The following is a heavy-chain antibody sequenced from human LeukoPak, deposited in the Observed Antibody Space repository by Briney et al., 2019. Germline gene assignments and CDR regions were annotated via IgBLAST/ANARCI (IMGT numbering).Heavy chain of an antibody. J-gene: IGHJ4*02. V-gene: IGHV1-8*02. CDR3: ARGRGPFYDSSGY. CDR1: GYTFTSYG. D-gene: IGHD3-22*01. CDR2: MNPNSGNT. Sequence: GASVKVSCKASGYTFTSYGISWVRQATGQGLEWMGWMNPNSGNTGYAQKFQGRVTMTRNTSISTAYMELSSLRSEDTAVYYCARGRGPFYDSSGYWGQGTLVTVSS.